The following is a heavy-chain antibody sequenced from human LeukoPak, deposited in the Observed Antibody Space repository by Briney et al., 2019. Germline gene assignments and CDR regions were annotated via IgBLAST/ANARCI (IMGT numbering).Heavy chain of an antibody. CDR1: GGTFSSYN. D-gene: IGHD6-19*01. V-gene: IGHV1-69*02. J-gene: IGHJ4*02. CDR3: ARVSGGGIAVACPGDY. CDR2: IIPILGIA. Sequence: SVKVSCKASGGTFSSYNISWVRQAPGQGLEWMGRIIPILGIANYAQKFQGRVTITADKSTSTAYMELSSLRSEDTAVYYCARVSGGGIAVACPGDYWGQGTLVTVSS.